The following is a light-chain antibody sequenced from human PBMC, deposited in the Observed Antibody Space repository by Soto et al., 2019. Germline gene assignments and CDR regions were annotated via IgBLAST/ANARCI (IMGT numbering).Light chain of an antibody. V-gene: IGKV1-39*01. CDR1: QSISNY. Sequence: DIQMTQSPSSLSASVGDRVTITCRASQSISNYLNWYQHKPGKAPKLLIYAASSFQSGVPSRFGGSGSGIDFTLTISSLQPEDFGTYYCQQSYSTPFTFGQGTKVEIK. CDR3: QQSYSTPFT. J-gene: IGKJ2*01. CDR2: AAS.